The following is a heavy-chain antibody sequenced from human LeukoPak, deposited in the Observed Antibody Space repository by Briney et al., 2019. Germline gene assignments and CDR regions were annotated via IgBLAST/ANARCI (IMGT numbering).Heavy chain of an antibody. CDR2: INSDESST. CDR1: GFTFSSYW. Sequence: PGGSLRLSCAASGFTFSSYWMHWVRQAPGKGLVWVSRINSDESSTSYADSVKGRFTISRDNAKNTLYLQVNNLRAEDTAVYYCARGPNSNWSGLDFWGQGTLLTVSS. D-gene: IGHD6-6*01. CDR3: ARGPNSNWSGLDF. V-gene: IGHV3-74*01. J-gene: IGHJ4*02.